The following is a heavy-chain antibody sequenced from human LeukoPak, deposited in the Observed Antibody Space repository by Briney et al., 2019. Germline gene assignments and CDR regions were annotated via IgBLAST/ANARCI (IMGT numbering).Heavy chain of an antibody. V-gene: IGHV3-15*01. Sequence: GGSHGLSCAASGLTVNNAWMSWVRQAPGKGLEWVGRIRSRSAGGTTDYGAPVKGRFTISRDDSKNTLYLQMNSLKTEDTAVYYCSTGGGTHDYWGQGTLVTVSS. CDR3: STGGGTHDY. D-gene: IGHD2-15*01. J-gene: IGHJ4*02. CDR2: IRSRSAGGTT. CDR1: GLTVNNAW.